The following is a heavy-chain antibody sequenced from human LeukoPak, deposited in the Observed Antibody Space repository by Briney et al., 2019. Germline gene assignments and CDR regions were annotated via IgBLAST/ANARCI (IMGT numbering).Heavy chain of an antibody. D-gene: IGHD3-22*01. CDR2: ISYDGRKM. CDR3: TRDYYDSSGYYYSPDY. J-gene: IGHJ4*02. Sequence: GGSLRLSCVASGFTFSDYGIHWVRQAPGKGLEWVAVISYDGRKMKYADSVKGRFTISRDNSKDTLSLHVNTLRTEDTAVYYCTRDYYDSSGYYYSPDYWGQGTLVTVSS. CDR1: GFTFSDYG. V-gene: IGHV3-30*03.